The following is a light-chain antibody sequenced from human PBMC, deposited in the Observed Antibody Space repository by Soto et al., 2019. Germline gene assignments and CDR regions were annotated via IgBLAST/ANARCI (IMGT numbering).Light chain of an antibody. CDR1: QSVSSNY. Sequence: EIVLTQSPGTLSLSPGERATLSCRASQSVSSNYLAWYHQKPGQAPRLLIYGASSRATGIPDRFSDSGSGTDFTLTISRLEPEDFAVYYCQQYGSSPPITFGQGTRLEIK. CDR2: GAS. V-gene: IGKV3-20*01. J-gene: IGKJ5*01. CDR3: QQYGSSPPIT.